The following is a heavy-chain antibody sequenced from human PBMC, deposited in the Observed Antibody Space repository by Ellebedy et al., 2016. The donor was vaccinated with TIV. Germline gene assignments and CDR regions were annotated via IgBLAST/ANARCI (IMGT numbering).Heavy chain of an antibody. V-gene: IGHV4-34*01. Sequence: SETLSLTCAVYGGSFTGYYWSWIRQPPGKGLEWIGEIYHSGSTNYNPSLKSRVTISVDKSKNQFSLKLSSVTAADTAVYYCARDVATTSGFDYWGQGTLVTVSS. CDR2: IYHSGST. CDR1: GGSFTGYY. J-gene: IGHJ4*02. CDR3: ARDVATTSGFDY. D-gene: IGHD5-12*01.